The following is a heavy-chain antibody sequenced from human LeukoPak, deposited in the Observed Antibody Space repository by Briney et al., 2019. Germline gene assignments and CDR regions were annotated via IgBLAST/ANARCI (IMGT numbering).Heavy chain of an antibody. CDR1: GFTFSNYW. D-gene: IGHD3-16*01. V-gene: IGHV3-74*01. CDR2: INSDGSST. CDR3: ASPLRRGLSAFDI. J-gene: IGHJ3*02. Sequence: GGSLRLSCAASGFTFSNYWMHWVRHAPGKGLVRVSRINSDGSSTSYADSVKGRFTISRDNAKNTLYLQMNSLRAEDTAVYYCASPLRRGLSAFDIWGQGTMVTVSS.